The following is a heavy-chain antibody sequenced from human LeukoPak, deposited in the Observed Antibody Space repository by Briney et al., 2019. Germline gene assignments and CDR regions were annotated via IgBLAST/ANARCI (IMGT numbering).Heavy chain of an antibody. D-gene: IGHD3-10*01. V-gene: IGHV4-4*08. CDR1: GASMYSYF. CDR2: IYSSGST. CDR3: ARVADYYHGYPYFDY. Sequence: PSETLSLTCSVSGASMYSYFWSWIRLPPGKPLEWLAYIYSSGSTKFNPSLTSRVTMSVDTSKNQFSLRLTSVTAADTAVYYCARVADYYHGYPYFDYWGQGARVTVSS. J-gene: IGHJ4*02.